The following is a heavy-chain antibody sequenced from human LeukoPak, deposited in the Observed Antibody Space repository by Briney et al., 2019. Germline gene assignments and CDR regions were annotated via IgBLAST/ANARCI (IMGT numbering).Heavy chain of an antibody. Sequence: GESLKISCKGSGYGFTSYWIGWVRQMPGKGLEWMGIIYPGDSDTRYSPSFQGQVTISADKSISTAYLQWSSLKASDTAMYYCARQKGSGSYLDAFDIWGQGTMVTVSS. CDR2: IYPGDSDT. CDR1: GYGFTSYW. J-gene: IGHJ3*02. V-gene: IGHV5-51*01. CDR3: ARQKGSGSYLDAFDI. D-gene: IGHD3-10*01.